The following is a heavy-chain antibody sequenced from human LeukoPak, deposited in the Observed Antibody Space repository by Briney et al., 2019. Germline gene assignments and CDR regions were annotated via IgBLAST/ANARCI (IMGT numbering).Heavy chain of an antibody. V-gene: IGHV1-69*10. CDR1: GDTFSSFA. CDR3: ARDRYFGGSDYYFESEI. Sequence: SVKVSCKASGDTFSSFAVTWVRQAPGHGLEWMGGIIPIIGIAKYAQKFQGRVTTTADTSTSTAYLEVSSLRSEDSAVYYCARDRYFGGSDYYFESEIWGQGTMVTVSS. J-gene: IGHJ3*02. CDR2: IIPIIGIA. D-gene: IGHD3-22*01.